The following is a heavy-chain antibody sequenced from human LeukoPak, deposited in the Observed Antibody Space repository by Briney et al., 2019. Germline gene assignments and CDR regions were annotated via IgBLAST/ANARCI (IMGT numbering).Heavy chain of an antibody. CDR2: IWYDGSNK. CDR3: ARGGYCSSTSCYHSNWFDP. Sequence: GGSLRLSCAASGFTFSSYGMHWVRQAPGKGLEWVAVIWYDGSNKYYADSVKGRFTISRDNSKNTLYLQMNSLRAEDTAVYYCARGGYCSSTSCYHSNWFDPWGQGTLVTVSS. CDR1: GFTFSSYG. D-gene: IGHD2-2*01. V-gene: IGHV3-33*01. J-gene: IGHJ5*02.